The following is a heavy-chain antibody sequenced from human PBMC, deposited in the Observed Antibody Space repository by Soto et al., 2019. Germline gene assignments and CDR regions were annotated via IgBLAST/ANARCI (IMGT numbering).Heavy chain of an antibody. CDR1: GFTFRNYW. J-gene: IGHJ4*02. D-gene: IGHD3-10*01. V-gene: IGHV3-74*01. CDR2: LNGDGSRT. Sequence: GGSLRLSCAASGFTFRNYWMHWVRQVSGKGLVWVSHLNGDGSRTSYADSVKGRFTISRDNAKNTLYLQMNSLRAEDTAVYYYARGVGPSWSYYNSYFDYWGQGTLVTVSS. CDR3: ARGVGPSWSYYNSYFDY.